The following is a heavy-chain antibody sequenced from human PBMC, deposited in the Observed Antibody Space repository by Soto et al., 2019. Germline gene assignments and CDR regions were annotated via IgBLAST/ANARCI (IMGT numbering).Heavy chain of an antibody. J-gene: IGHJ3*02. CDR1: GGAFSSYA. CDR2: IIPIFGTA. V-gene: IGHV1-69*01. CDR3: ASWRWLQSWGGRGDAFDI. Sequence: QVQLVKSGAEVKKPGSSVKVSCKAAGGAFSSYAISWVRQAPGQGLEWMGGIIPIFGTANYAQKFQGRVTITEDESTSTAYMELISLRSEDTAVYYCASWRWLQSWGGRGDAFDIWGQGTMVTVSS. D-gene: IGHD3-16*01.